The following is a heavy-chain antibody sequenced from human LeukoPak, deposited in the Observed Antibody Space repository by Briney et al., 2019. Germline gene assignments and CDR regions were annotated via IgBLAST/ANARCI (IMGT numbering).Heavy chain of an antibody. V-gene: IGHV4-38-2*01. CDR2: IYYSGST. CDR1: GYSISSGYY. D-gene: IGHD5-18*01. Sequence: PSETLSLTCAVSGYSISSGYYWGWIRQPPGKGLEWIGSIYYSGSTYYNPSLKSRVTISVDTSKNQFSLKLSSVTAADTAVYYCAIRGYSYGLDYWGQGTLVSVSS. CDR3: AIRGYSYGLDY. J-gene: IGHJ4*02.